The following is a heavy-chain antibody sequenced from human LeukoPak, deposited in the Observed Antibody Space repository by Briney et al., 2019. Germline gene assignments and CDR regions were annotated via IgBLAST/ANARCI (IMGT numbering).Heavy chain of an antibody. Sequence: GGSLRLSCAASGFTFRSYSMNWVRQAPGKGLEWVSSISFSGGYIYYADSLKGRITISRDNAKNSLYLRMNSLRAEDTAVYYCARRATTERGHSYGLDYWGQGTLVTVSS. CDR2: ISFSGGYI. D-gene: IGHD5-18*01. J-gene: IGHJ4*02. V-gene: IGHV3-21*01. CDR1: GFTFRSYS. CDR3: ARRATTERGHSYGLDY.